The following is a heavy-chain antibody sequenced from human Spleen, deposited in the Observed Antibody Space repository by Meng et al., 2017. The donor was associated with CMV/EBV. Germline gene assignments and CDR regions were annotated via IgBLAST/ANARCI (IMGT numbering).Heavy chain of an antibody. J-gene: IGHJ6*02. D-gene: IGHD2-21*02. V-gene: IGHV4-39*01. CDR1: GGSTSTSSYY. CDR2: IYYSGST. Sequence: SETLSLTCTVSGGSTSTSSYYWGWIRQPPGKGLEWIGSIYYSGSTYYNPSLKSRVTISVDTSKNQFSLKLSSLTAADMAVYYCARVWGGDSWGYYGMDVWGLGTTVTVSS. CDR3: ARVWGGDSWGYYGMDV.